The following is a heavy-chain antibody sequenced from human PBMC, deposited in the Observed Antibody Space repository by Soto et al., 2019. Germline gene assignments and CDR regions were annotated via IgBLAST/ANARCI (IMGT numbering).Heavy chain of an antibody. Sequence: ESGGGVVQPGRSLRLSCAASGFTFSSYGMHWVRQAPGKGLEWVAVIWYDGSNKYYADSVKGRFTISRDNSKNTLYLQMNSLRAEDTAVYYCARDRIVATIALDYWGQGTLVTVSS. CDR3: ARDRIVATIALDY. CDR1: GFTFSSYG. D-gene: IGHD5-12*01. CDR2: IWYDGSNK. V-gene: IGHV3-33*01. J-gene: IGHJ4*02.